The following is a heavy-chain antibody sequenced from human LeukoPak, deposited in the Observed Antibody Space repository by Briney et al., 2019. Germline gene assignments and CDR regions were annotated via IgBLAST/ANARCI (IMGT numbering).Heavy chain of an antibody. V-gene: IGHV3-30*03. CDR2: ISYDGSNK. J-gene: IGHJ2*01. Sequence: PGGSLRLSCAASGFTFSSYGMHWVRQAPGKGLEWVAVISYDGSNKYYADSVKGRFTISRDNSKNTLYLQMNSLRAEDTAVYYCARGYVSVAGYWFIDLWGRGTLVTVSS. D-gene: IGHD6-19*01. CDR1: GFTFSSYG. CDR3: ARGYVSVAGYWFIDL.